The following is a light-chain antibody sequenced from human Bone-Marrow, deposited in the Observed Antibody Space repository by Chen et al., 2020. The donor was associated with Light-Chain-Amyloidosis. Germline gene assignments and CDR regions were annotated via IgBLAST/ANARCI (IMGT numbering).Light chain of an antibody. CDR3: HQYNTVPLT. J-gene: IGKJ4*01. V-gene: IGKV1-33*01. CDR1: QEINIF. CDR2: DAT. Sequence: DIQMTQSPSSLSASVGDRVTITCQASQEINIFLNWYQQKPGKAPKLLIYDATYLDAGVPSRCSGRGSWTDFTLTISSLQPEDVATYYCHQYNTVPLTVGGGTKVQIK.